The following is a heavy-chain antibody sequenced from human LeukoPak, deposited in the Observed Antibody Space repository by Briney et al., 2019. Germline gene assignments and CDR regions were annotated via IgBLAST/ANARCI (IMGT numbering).Heavy chain of an antibody. CDR2: ISGSGTST. CDR1: GFTFCSYG. Sequence: PGGSLRLSCAASGFTFCSYGMSWVRQAPGKGLEWVSAISGSGTSTYYADSVKGRFTISRDNSKNTLSLQMNSLRAEDTAVYYCAKGGAGHYDGMDVWGEGTTFTVSS. D-gene: IGHD3-16*01. CDR3: AKGGAGHYDGMDV. V-gene: IGHV3-23*01. J-gene: IGHJ6*04.